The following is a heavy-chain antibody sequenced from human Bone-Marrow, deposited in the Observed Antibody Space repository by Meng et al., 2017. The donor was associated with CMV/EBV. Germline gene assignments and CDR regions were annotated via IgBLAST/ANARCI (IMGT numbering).Heavy chain of an antibody. CDR2: IYSGGST. V-gene: IGHV3-53*01. J-gene: IGHJ4*02. Sequence: GESLKISCAASGFTVSSNYMSWVRQAPGKGLEWVSVIYSGGSTYYADSVKGRFTISRDNSKNTLYLQMNSLRAEDTAVYYCARESHCSSTSCYTPHYFDYCGQGTLVTVSS. D-gene: IGHD2-2*02. CDR1: GFTVSSNY. CDR3: ARESHCSSTSCYTPHYFDY.